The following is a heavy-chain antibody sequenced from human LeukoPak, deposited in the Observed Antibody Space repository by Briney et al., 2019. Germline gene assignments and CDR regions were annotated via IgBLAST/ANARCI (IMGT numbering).Heavy chain of an antibody. J-gene: IGHJ5*02. CDR2: MNPATGGT. CDR1: GYTFNDYY. CDR3: AREGQVADDTNWFDP. Sequence: ASVKVSCKASGYTFNDYYLHWLRQAPGQGPEWMGWMNPATGGTNTAQKFKGRFTMTRDTSISTAYMELTSLRFDDTAMYYCAREGQVADDTNWFDPWGQGTLVTVSS. D-gene: IGHD2-15*01. V-gene: IGHV1-2*02.